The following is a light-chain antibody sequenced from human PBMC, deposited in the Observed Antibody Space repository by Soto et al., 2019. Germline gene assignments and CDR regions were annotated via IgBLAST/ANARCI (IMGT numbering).Light chain of an antibody. V-gene: IGLV2-14*01. CDR1: SSDFGGYNY. Sequence: QSVLTQPASVSGSPGQSITISCTGTSSDFGGYNYVSWYQQHPGKAPKLMIYDVSNRPSEVSNRFSGSKSGNTASLTISGLQAEDEADYYCSSYTSSSTLYVFGTGTKVTVL. CDR3: SSYTSSSTLYV. J-gene: IGLJ1*01. CDR2: DVS.